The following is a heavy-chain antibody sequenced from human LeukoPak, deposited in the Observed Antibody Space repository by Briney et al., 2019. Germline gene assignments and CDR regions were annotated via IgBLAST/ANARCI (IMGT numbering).Heavy chain of an antibody. CDR1: GYTFTSYY. D-gene: IGHD3-22*01. V-gene: IGHV1-46*01. Sequence: ASVKVSCKTSGYTFTSYYIHWVRQAPGQGLEWMGIINIRGGSTSYAQKFQGRVTMTRDMSTSTVYMELSSLRSEDTAVYFCARDPPTDSSGYRFDPWGQGTLVTVSS. J-gene: IGHJ5*02. CDR3: ARDPPTDSSGYRFDP. CDR2: INIRGGST.